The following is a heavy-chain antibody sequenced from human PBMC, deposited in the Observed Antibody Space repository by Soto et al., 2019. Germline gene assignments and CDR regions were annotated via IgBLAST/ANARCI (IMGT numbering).Heavy chain of an antibody. D-gene: IGHD6-19*01. Sequence: EVQLVESGGGLVQPGGSLRLSCAASGFTVSSNYMSWVRQAPGKGLEWVSVIYSGGSTYYADSVKGRFTISRDNSKNTLDLHMNSLRAEDTAVYYCARESVAGIFDYWGQGTLVTVSS. J-gene: IGHJ4*02. CDR1: GFTVSSNY. CDR3: ARESVAGIFDY. V-gene: IGHV3-66*01. CDR2: IYSGGST.